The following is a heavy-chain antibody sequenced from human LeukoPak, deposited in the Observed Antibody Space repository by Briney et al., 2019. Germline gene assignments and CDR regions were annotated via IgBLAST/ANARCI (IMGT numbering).Heavy chain of an antibody. V-gene: IGHV1-2*04. Sequence: PVASVKVSCKASGYTFTGYYMHWVRQAPGQGLEWMGWISPNSGGTNYAQKFQGWVTMTRDTSISTAYMELSRLRSDDTAVYYCARWEGYYDSSGHYDYWGQGTLVTGSS. J-gene: IGHJ4*02. CDR1: GYTFTGYY. CDR2: ISPNSGGT. D-gene: IGHD3-22*01. CDR3: ARWEGYYDSSGHYDY.